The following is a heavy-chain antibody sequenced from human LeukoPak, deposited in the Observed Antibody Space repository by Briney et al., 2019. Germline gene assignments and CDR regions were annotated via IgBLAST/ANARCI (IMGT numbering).Heavy chain of an antibody. Sequence: GGSLRLSCAASGFTFSSYEMNWVRQAPGKGLEWVSYISSSGSTIYYADSVKGRFTISRDNAKNSLYLQMNSLRAEDTAVYYCARGPTYYYDSSGYQNFDYWGQGTLVTVSS. J-gene: IGHJ4*02. D-gene: IGHD3-22*01. CDR2: ISSSGSTI. V-gene: IGHV3-48*03. CDR3: ARGPTYYYDSSGYQNFDY. CDR1: GFTFSSYE.